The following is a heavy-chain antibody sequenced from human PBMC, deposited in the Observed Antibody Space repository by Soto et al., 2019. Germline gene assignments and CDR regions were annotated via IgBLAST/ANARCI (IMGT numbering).Heavy chain of an antibody. CDR2: INRSGGST. CDR1: GYTFTSYY. Sequence: GASVKVSCKASGYTFTSYYMHWVRQAHGQGLEWMGIINRSGGSTSYAQKFQGRVTMTRDTSTSTVYMELSSLRSEDTAVYYCARGYDYAWGSFRYYFDYWGQGTQVTVSS. CDR3: ARGYDYAWGSFRYYFDY. D-gene: IGHD3-16*02. J-gene: IGHJ4*02. V-gene: IGHV1-46*03.